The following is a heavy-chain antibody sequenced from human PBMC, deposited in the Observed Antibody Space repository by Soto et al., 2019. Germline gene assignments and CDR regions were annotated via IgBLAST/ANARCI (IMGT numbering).Heavy chain of an antibody. Sequence: SGPTLVNPTQTLTLTCTFSGVSLSTSGMGVGWIRQPPGKALEWLALVYWDDDKRYSPSLKSRLTITKDTSKNQVVLTMTYMEPVDTATYYCQHLIEGAFFDRWGQGTLVTVSS. V-gene: IGHV2-5*02. J-gene: IGHJ4*02. CDR2: VYWDDDK. CDR3: QHLIEGAFFDR. CDR1: GVSLSTSGMG. D-gene: IGHD2-21*01.